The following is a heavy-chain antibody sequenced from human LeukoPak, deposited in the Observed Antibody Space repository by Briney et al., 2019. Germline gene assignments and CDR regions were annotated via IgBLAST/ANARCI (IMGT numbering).Heavy chain of an antibody. Sequence: GGSLRLSCVASGFTFSSHWMHWVRQAPGKGLVWVSRLSNDETYIEYADSVEGRFTISRDNAKNMLYLQMNSLRVDDTAVYYCVRGSYGWAGTDYWGQGTLVTVSS. D-gene: IGHD3-16*01. CDR2: LSNDETYI. V-gene: IGHV3-74*03. CDR3: VRGSYGWAGTDY. CDR1: GFTFSSHW. J-gene: IGHJ4*02.